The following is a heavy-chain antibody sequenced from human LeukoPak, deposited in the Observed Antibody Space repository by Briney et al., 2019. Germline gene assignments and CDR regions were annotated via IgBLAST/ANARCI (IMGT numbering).Heavy chain of an antibody. CDR1: GFTFSSYA. Sequence: GGSLRLSCAASGFTFSSYAMSWVRQAPGKGLEWVSAISGSGGNTYYADSVKGRFTISRDNSKNTLYLQMNSLRAEDTAVYYCAKVLVAGIWNWFDPWGQGTLVTVSS. CDR2: ISGSGGNT. CDR3: AKVLVAGIWNWFDP. V-gene: IGHV3-23*01. D-gene: IGHD6-19*01. J-gene: IGHJ5*02.